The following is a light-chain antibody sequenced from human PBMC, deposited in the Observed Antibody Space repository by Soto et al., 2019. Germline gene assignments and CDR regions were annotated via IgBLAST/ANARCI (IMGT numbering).Light chain of an antibody. Sequence: QSALTQPAAVSGSPGQSITMSCTGTISDIGTYNLVSWYQQHPGKAPQVILYEGTKRPSGVSHRFSGSKSGITASLTISGLQTDDEADYYCCSYAGSGTWVFGGGTKLTVL. V-gene: IGLV2-23*01. CDR1: ISDIGTYNL. CDR3: CSYAGSGTWV. CDR2: EGT. J-gene: IGLJ3*02.